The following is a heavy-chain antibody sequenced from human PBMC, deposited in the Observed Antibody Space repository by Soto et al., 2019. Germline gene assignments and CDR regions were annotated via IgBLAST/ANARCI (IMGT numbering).Heavy chain of an antibody. J-gene: IGHJ3*01. D-gene: IGHD3-3*02. V-gene: IGHV3-23*01. CDR1: GYTFSRHA. CDR3: AKVLGPILVTGAPRDFDF. CDR2: LSGDGART. Sequence: EVQLLESGGGLVQPGGSLRLSCAASGYTFSRHAMGWVRQVPGKGLEWVSTLSGDGARTYYADSVKGRFTISRDISKNPSYLQLNSLRADDTALYFFAKVLGPILVTGAPRDFDFWGRGTMVIVSS.